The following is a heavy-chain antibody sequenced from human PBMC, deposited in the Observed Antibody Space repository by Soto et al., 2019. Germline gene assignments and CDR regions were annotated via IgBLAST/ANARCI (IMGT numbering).Heavy chain of an antibody. CDR3: AREVIEVTNGMDV. Sequence: EVILVESGGGLVKPGGSLRLSCANSGFVFSSYSMNWVRHAPGKGLEWVSSISASGSYTFHADSVKGRFTISRDNANNFLYLQMGSLRADDTAVYYCAREVIEVTNGMDVWGQGTTVTVSS. CDR1: GFVFSSYS. V-gene: IGHV3-21*01. J-gene: IGHJ6*02. D-gene: IGHD2-21*01. CDR2: ISASGSYT.